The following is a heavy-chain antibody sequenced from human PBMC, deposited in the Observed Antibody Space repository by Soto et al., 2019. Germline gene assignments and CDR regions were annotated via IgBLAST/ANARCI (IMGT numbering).Heavy chain of an antibody. CDR2: ISGSGDDT. V-gene: IGHV3-23*01. Sequence: QLLESGGGFVQPGGSLRLSCVASGFTFSNFAMAWVRQAPGEGLEWVSAISGSGDDTFYADSMKGRFTISRDNSKDTLYLQINSLRAEDTAVYYCAIPIPKTGTTFGFWGQGTLVTVSS. CDR1: GFTFSNFA. CDR3: AIPIPKTGTTFGF. J-gene: IGHJ4*02. D-gene: IGHD1-1*01.